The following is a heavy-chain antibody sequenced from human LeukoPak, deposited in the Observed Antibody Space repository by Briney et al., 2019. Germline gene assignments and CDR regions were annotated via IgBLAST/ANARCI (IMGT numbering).Heavy chain of an antibody. CDR1: GFTFSSYA. CDR3: AKLGDRYQLWA. CDR2: ISGSGGST. J-gene: IGHJ5*02. D-gene: IGHD2-2*01. V-gene: IGHV3-23*01. Sequence: GGSLRLSCAASGFTFSSYAMSRVRQAPGKGLEWVSAISGSGGSTYYADSVKGRFTISRDNSKNTLYLQMNSLRAEDTAVYYCAKLGDRYQLWAWGQGALVTVSS.